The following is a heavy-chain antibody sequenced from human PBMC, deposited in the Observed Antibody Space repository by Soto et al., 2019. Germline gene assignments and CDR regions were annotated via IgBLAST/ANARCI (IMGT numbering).Heavy chain of an antibody. CDR1: RFSFSSYR. D-gene: IGHD3-9*01. J-gene: IGHJ4*02. CDR2: IFVDSTTI. Sequence: GGSLTPSCLPSRFSFSSYRIVWVRQAPGKGLEWVSYIFVDSTTIYYADSVKGRFTVSRDNAQNSLFLLINSLRAEDTAVYYCARDRDWAFDYWGRGTLVTVSS. V-gene: IGHV3-48*04. CDR3: ARDRDWAFDY.